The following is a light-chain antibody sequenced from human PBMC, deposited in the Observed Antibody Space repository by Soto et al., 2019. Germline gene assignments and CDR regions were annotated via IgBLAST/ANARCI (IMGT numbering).Light chain of an antibody. CDR3: CSYVASSTLV. V-gene: IGLV2-23*01. Sequence: QSALTQPASVSGSPGQSITISCSGTSTDVGRFDLVSWYQQHPGKAPKLMIFEGSKRASGVSNRFSGSTSGNTASLTISGLQVEDESDYFCCSYVASSTLVFGGGTKLTVL. CDR1: STDVGRFDL. J-gene: IGLJ3*02. CDR2: EGS.